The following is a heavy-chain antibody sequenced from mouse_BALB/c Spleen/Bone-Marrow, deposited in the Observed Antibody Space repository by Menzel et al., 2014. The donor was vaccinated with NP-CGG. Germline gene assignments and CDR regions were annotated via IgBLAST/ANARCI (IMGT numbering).Heavy chain of an antibody. CDR1: GYTFTSYY. Sequence: VQLQQSGPELAKPGASVMISCKAAGYTFTSYYIHWVKQRPGQGLEWIGWIYPGNVNTKYNEKFKGKATLTADKSSSTAYFLLSSLTSEDSAVYFCAREANWNFDYWGQGTTLTVSS. D-gene: IGHD4-1*01. V-gene: IGHV1S56*01. CDR2: IYPGNVNT. CDR3: AREANWNFDY. J-gene: IGHJ2*01.